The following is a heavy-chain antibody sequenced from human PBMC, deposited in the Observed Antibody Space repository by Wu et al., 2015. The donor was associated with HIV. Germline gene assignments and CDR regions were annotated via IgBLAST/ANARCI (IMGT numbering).Heavy chain of an antibody. V-gene: IGHV1-18*01. CDR1: GYTFTSYG. Sequence: QVQLVQSGAEVKKPGASVKVSCKASGYTFTSYGISWVRQAPGQGLEWMGWISAYNGNTNYAQKLQGRVTMTTDTSTSTAYMELRSLRSDDTAVYYCADPLIQGRGTGDQSNLSSFDYVGPREPWS. J-gene: IGHJ4*02. CDR3: ADPLIQGRGTGDQSNLSSFDY. CDR2: ISAYNGNT. D-gene: IGHD7-27*01.